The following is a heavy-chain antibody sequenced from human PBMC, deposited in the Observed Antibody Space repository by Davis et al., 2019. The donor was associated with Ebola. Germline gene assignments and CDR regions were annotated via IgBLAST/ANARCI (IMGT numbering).Heavy chain of an antibody. D-gene: IGHD2-8*01. V-gene: IGHV3-23*01. J-gene: IGHJ4*02. CDR3: ARHTMLNY. CDR2: IGGSDGRT. CDR1: GFTFSSYA. Sequence: GGSLRLSCAASGFTFSSYAMSWVRQAPGKGLEWVSAIGGSDGRTYYADSVKGRFTISRDNSKNTLYLQMNSLRAEDTAVYYCARHTMLNYWGQGTLVTVSS.